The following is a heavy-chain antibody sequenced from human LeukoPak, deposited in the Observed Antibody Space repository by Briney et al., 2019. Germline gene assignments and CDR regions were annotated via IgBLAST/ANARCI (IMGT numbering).Heavy chain of an antibody. CDR3: ARDYKYAFDN. D-gene: IGHD5-24*01. CDR1: GFSVIGSY. CDR2: IGIDSGNT. J-gene: IGHJ4*02. Sequence: GGSLRLSCVASGFSVIGSYTSWVRQPPGKGLEWISYIGIDSGNTNYADSVKGRFTISGDKAKNSLYLQMNSLRVEDTAVYYCARDYKYAFDNWGQGTLVTVSS. V-gene: IGHV3-11*06.